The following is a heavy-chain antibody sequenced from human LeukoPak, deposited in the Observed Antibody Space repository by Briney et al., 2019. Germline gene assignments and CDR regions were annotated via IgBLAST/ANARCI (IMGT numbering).Heavy chain of an antibody. V-gene: IGHV1-69*13. CDR3: ARASDGYSSGWESYYYMDV. Sequence: ASVKVSCKASGGTFSSYAISWVRQAPGQGLEWMGGIIPIFGTANYAQKFQGRVTITADESTSTAYMELSSLRSEDTAMYYCARASDGYSSGWESYYYMDVWGKGTTVTVSS. CDR2: IIPIFGTA. CDR1: GGTFSSYA. D-gene: IGHD6-19*01. J-gene: IGHJ6*03.